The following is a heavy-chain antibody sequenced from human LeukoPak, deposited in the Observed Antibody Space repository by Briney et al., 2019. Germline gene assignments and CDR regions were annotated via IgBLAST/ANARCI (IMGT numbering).Heavy chain of an antibody. V-gene: IGHV3-23*01. CDR3: AKDVTQTGIFDY. CDR1: GFTFSSYA. J-gene: IGHJ4*02. D-gene: IGHD3-10*01. CDR2: ISGSGGST. Sequence: PGGSLRLSCAASGFTFSSYAMSWVRQAPGKGLEWVSAISGSGGSTYYADSVKGRFTISRDNSKNSLYLQMNSLRAEDTAVYYCAKDVTQTGIFDYWGQGTLVTVSS.